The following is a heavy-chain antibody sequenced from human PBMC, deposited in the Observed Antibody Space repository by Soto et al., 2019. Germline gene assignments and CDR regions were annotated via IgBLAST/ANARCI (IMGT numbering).Heavy chain of an antibody. V-gene: IGHV3-23*01. CDR3: ARGSKGSYPGSRIFDF. J-gene: IGHJ4*02. Sequence: GGSLRLSCAASGFTFSSYGMTFSSYAMSWVRQAPGKGLEWVSTISGSGDSTYYADSVKGRFTISRDNSKNTLFLQMSSLRAEYSAVYYCARGSKGSYPGSRIFDFWGRQTLVTVSS. CDR2: ISGSGDST. CDR1: GFTFSSYGMTFSSYA. D-gene: IGHD3-10*01.